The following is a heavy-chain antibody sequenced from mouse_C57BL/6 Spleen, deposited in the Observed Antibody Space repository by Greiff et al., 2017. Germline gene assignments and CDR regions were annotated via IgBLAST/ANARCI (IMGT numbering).Heavy chain of an antibody. J-gene: IGHJ1*03. Sequence: VQLQQPGAELVRPGSSVKLSCKASGYTFTSYWMHWVKQRPIQGLEWIGNIDPSDSETHYNQKFKDKATLTVDKSSSTAYMQLSSLTSEDSAVYYCARAYGSPYWYFEVWGTGTTVTVSS. CDR2: IDPSDSET. CDR1: GYTFTSYW. V-gene: IGHV1-52*01. D-gene: IGHD1-1*01. CDR3: ARAYGSPYWYFEV.